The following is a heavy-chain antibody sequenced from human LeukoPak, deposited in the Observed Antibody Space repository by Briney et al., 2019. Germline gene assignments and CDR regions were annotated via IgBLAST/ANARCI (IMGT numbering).Heavy chain of an antibody. Sequence: PGGSLRLSCAASAFTFSSYWMSWVRQAPGKGLEWVANIKQDGREKYYVDSVKGRFTISRDNAKNSLYLQMNSLRAEDTAVYYCARVEDYDILTGFDYWGQGTLVTVSS. V-gene: IGHV3-7*01. J-gene: IGHJ4*02. CDR3: ARVEDYDILTGFDY. CDR2: IKQDGREK. D-gene: IGHD3-9*01. CDR1: AFTFSSYW.